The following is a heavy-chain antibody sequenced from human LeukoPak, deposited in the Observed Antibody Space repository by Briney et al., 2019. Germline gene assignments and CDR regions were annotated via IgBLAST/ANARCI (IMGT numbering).Heavy chain of an antibody. J-gene: IGHJ4*02. CDR3: ARGIAAAGKIDY. D-gene: IGHD6-13*01. CDR2: IYYSGST. V-gene: IGHV4-59*08. CDR1: GGSISSYY. Sequence: SETLSLTCTVSGGSISSYYWSWIRQPPGKGLEWIGYIYYSGSTNYNPSLKSRVTISVDTSKNQFSLKLSSVTAADTAVYYCARGIAAAGKIDYWGQGTLVTVSS.